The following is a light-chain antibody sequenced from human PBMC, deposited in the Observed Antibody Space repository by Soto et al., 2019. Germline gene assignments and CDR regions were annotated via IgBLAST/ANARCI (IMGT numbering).Light chain of an antibody. J-gene: IGKJ1*01. V-gene: IGKV3-15*01. CDR1: QSVRSN. CDR3: QHYNSYSEA. Sequence: IVMTQFPATLSVFPGERATLSCRASQSVRSNLDWYQQKPGQAPRLLIYDATTRATGIPARFNGSGSGTEFTLSISSLQSDDFATYYCQHYNSYSEAFGQGTKVELK. CDR2: DAT.